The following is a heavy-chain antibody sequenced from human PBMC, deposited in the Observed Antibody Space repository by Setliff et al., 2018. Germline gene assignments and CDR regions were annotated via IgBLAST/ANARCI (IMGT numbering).Heavy chain of an antibody. CDR2: IYSTGST. J-gene: IGHJ4*02. Sequence: PSETLSLTCTVSGDSIYNQFWSWVRQPPGKGLQWIGYIYSTGSTNYNPSLKSRVTISIDTSKNQFSLNLNSVTAADTAIYYCAIGLNSDSWTFAYWGQGSLVTVSS. V-gene: IGHV4-4*08. CDR3: AIGLNSDSWTFAY. CDR1: GDSIYNQF. D-gene: IGHD2-15*01.